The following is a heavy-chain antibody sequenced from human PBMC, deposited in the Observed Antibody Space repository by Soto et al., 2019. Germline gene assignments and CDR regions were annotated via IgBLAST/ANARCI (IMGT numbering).Heavy chain of an antibody. CDR1: GFTFSSYG. D-gene: IGHD6-19*01. Sequence: GGSLRLSCAASGFTFSSYGMHWVRQAPGKGLEWVAVIWYDGSNKYYADSVKGRFTISRDNSKNKLYLQMNSLRAEDTAVDDCAGDQCGSSGWHNGFDPWGQGTLVTVSS. V-gene: IGHV3-33*01. J-gene: IGHJ5*02. CDR3: AGDQCGSSGWHNGFDP. CDR2: IWYDGSNK.